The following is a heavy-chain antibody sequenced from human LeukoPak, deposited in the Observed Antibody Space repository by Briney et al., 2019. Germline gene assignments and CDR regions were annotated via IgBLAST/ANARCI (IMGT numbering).Heavy chain of an antibody. CDR1: GFSFSNET. CDR2: ISGSGRSI. J-gene: IGHJ4*02. CDR3: VNRYDY. V-gene: IGHV3-21*04. Sequence: GGSLRLSCEASGFSFSNETMNWVRQAPGKGLEWVSYISGSGRSINYADSVKDRFTISRDNARNSLYLQMNGLRADDTAVYYCVNRYDYWGQGTLVTVSS.